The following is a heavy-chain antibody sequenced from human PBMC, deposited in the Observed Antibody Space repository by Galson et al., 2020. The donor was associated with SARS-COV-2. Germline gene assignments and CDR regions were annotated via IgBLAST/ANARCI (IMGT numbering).Heavy chain of an antibody. CDR3: ARRGYSSSWYYYYMDV. V-gene: IGHV3-48*03. CDR2: ISSSGSTI. CDR1: GFTFSSYK. J-gene: IGHJ6*03. Sequence: GGSLRLSCAASGFTFSSYKMNWVRQAPGKGLEWVSYISSSGSTIYYADSVKGRFTISRDNAKNSLYLQMNSLRAEDTAVYYCARRGYSSSWYYYYMDVWGKGTTVTVSS. D-gene: IGHD6-13*01.